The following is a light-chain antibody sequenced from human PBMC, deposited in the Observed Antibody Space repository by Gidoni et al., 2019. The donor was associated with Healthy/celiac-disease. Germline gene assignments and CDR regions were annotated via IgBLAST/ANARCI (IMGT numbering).Light chain of an antibody. CDR2: KAS. J-gene: IGKJ2*01. CDR3: QQYNTPMYT. Sequence: DIQLTQSPSTLSASVGARVTITCRASQSISSWLAWYQQKPGKAPKLLIYKASSLESGVPSRFSGSGSGTEFTLTISGLQPDDFATYYCQQYNTPMYTFGQGTKLEIK. V-gene: IGKV1-5*03. CDR1: QSISSW.